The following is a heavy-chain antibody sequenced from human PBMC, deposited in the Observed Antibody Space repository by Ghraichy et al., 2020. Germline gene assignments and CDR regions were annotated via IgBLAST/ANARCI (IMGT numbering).Heavy chain of an antibody. J-gene: IGHJ4*02. CDR1: GFTFSSYW. D-gene: IGHD3-22*01. CDR3: ARHGWGLYDSSGYYAH. V-gene: IGHV3-7*01. Sequence: LSLTCAASGFTFSSYWMSWVRQAPGKGLEWVAEIKQDESEKYYVDSVKGRFTISRDNAKNSLHLQMNSLRAEDTAVYYCARHGWGLYDSSGYYAHWGQGSLVTVSS. CDR2: IKQDESEK.